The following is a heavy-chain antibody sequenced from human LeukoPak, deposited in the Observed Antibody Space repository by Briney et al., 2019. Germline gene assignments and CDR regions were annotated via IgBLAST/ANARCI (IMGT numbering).Heavy chain of an antibody. CDR1: GFTFSSYA. CDR2: ISGSGGST. CDR3: AKSARFDWYIDY. J-gene: IGHJ4*02. V-gene: IGHV3-23*01. D-gene: IGHD3-9*01. Sequence: GGSLRLPCAASGFTFSSYAMSWVRQAPGKGLEWVSSISGSGGSTYYADSVKGRFTISRDNSKNTLYLQMNSLRAEDTAVYYCAKSARFDWYIDYWGQGTLVTVSS.